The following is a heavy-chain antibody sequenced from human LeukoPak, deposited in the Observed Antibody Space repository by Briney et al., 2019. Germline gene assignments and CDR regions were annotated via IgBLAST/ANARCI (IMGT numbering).Heavy chain of an antibody. J-gene: IGHJ6*02. Sequence: GGSLRLSCAASGFTFDDYAMHWVRQAPGQGLEWVSGISWNSGTIGYADSVKGRFTISRDNAKNSLYLQMNSLRAEDAALYYCAKDVNVTPRISMVRGGPYYYSGMDVWGQGTTVTVSS. V-gene: IGHV3-9*01. CDR1: GFTFDDYA. CDR3: AKDVNVTPRISMVRGGPYYYSGMDV. CDR2: ISWNSGTI. D-gene: IGHD3-10*01.